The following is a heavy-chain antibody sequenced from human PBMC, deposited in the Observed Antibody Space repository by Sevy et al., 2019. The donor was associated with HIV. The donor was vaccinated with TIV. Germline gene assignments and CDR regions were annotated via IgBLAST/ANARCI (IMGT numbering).Heavy chain of an antibody. D-gene: IGHD3-16*02. Sequence: ASVKVSCKASGYTFTSYYMHWVRQAPGQGLEWMGIINPSGGSTCYAQKFQGRVTMTRDTSTSTVYMELSSLRSEDTXXXXXXXXXXXXXXXXXXXLVFDYWGQGTLVTVSS. CDR3: XXXXXXXXXXXXXXLVFDY. CDR1: GYTFTSYY. CDR2: INPSGGST. J-gene: IGHJ4*02. V-gene: IGHV1-46*01.